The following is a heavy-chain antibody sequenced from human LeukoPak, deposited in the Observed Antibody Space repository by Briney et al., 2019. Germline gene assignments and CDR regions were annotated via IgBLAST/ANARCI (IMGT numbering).Heavy chain of an antibody. CDR2: ISAYNGNT. V-gene: IGHV1-18*01. Sequence: GASVKVSCKASGYTFTSYGISWVRQAPGQGLEWMGWISAYNGNTNYAQKLQGRVTMTTDTSTSTAYMELRSLRSDDTAVYYCARDYIAVAGTTIEDDAFDIWGQGTMVTVSS. CDR1: GYTFTSYG. CDR3: ARDYIAVAGTTIEDDAFDI. D-gene: IGHD6-19*01. J-gene: IGHJ3*02.